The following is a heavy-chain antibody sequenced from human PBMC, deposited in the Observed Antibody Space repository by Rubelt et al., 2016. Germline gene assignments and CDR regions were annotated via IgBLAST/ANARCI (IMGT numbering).Heavy chain of an antibody. V-gene: IGHV4-39*07. CDR3: ASNYYDSSGDDY. J-gene: IGHJ4*02. CDR1: GGSISSSSYY. CDR2: IYYSGCT. Sequence: QLQLQESGPGLVKPSETLSLTCTVSGGSISSSSYYWGWIRQPPGKGLEWIGSIYYSGCTYYNPSLKSRVTISVDTSKNQFSLKLSSVTAADTAVYYCASNYYDSSGDDYWGQGTLVTVSS. D-gene: IGHD3-22*01.